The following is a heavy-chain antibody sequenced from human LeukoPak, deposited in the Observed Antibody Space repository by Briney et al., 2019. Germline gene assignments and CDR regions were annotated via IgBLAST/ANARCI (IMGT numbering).Heavy chain of an antibody. CDR2: ISAYNGNT. CDR1: GYTFTSYG. J-gene: IGHJ6*03. V-gene: IGHV1-18*01. CDR3: ARDPVIYYDSSGYYQGDGDYYYYYMDV. Sequence: ASVKVSCKASGYTFTSYGISWVRQAPGQGLEWMGWISAYNGNTNYAQKLQGRVTMTTDTSTSTAYMELRSLRSDDTAVYYCARDPVIYYDSSGYYQGDGDYYYYYMDVWGKGTTVTVSS. D-gene: IGHD3-22*01.